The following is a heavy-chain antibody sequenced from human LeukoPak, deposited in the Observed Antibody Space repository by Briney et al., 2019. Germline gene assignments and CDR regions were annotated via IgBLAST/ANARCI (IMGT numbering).Heavy chain of an antibody. CDR3: ARDRPSYLEAFDI. CDR2: MKQDGSEK. D-gene: IGHD1-26*01. CDR1: GFTFSSYW. Sequence: GGSLRLSCAASGFTFSSYWMSWVRQAPGKGLEWVANMKQDGSEKYYVDSVKGRFTISRDNAKNSLYLQMNSLRAEDTAVYYCARDRPSYLEAFDIWGQGTMVTVSS. J-gene: IGHJ3*02. V-gene: IGHV3-7*01.